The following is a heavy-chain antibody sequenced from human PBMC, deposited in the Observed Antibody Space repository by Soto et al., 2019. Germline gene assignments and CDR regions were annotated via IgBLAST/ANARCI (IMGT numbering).Heavy chain of an antibody. D-gene: IGHD2-2*01. CDR3: AKGLCSYTSCPGGMDV. J-gene: IGHJ6*02. CDR2: ISGSGDTS. V-gene: IGHV3-23*01. CDR1: GFSFRSYE. Sequence: PGGSLRLSCEGSGFSFRSYEMNWVRQAPGKGLEWVSSISGSGDTSYHADSVKGRFTISRDNSKNTLYLQVNSLRAEDTAVYYCAKGLCSYTSCPGGMDVWGQGTTVTVSS.